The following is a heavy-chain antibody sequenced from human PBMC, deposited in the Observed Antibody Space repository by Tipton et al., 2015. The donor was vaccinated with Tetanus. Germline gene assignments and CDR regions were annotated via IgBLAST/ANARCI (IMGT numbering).Heavy chain of an antibody. CDR2: ISHSGSP. J-gene: IGHJ4*02. CDR3: AGSQWLDGFIFDS. Sequence: TLSLTCNVTGALLTTGGYSWGWIRQPPGQGLEWIGYISHSGSPNYNPSLKSRATVSVDTSKNQFSLDLTSVTAADTGVYHCAGSQWLDGFIFDSWGQGSLVTVAS. CDR1: GALLTTGGYS. V-gene: IGHV4-61*08. D-gene: IGHD6-19*01.